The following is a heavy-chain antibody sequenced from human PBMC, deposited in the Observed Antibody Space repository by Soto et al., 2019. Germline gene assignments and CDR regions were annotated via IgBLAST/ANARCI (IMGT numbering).Heavy chain of an antibody. V-gene: IGHV3-7*01. Sequence: VGSLRLSCAASGFTFSSYWMSWVRQAPGKGLEWVANIKQDGSEKYYVDSVKGRFTISRDNAKNSLYLQMNSLRAEDTAVYYCARDGQLVINYFDYWGQGTLVTVSS. CDR3: ARDGQLVINYFDY. CDR2: IKQDGSEK. CDR1: GFTFSSYW. J-gene: IGHJ4*02. D-gene: IGHD6-13*01.